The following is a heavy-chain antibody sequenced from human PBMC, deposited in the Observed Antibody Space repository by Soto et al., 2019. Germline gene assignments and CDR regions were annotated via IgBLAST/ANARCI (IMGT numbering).Heavy chain of an antibody. Sequence: QVQLQQWGAGLLKPSETLSLTCVVSGGSFRGYYWNWIRQPPGKGLEWIGEIDHSASTNYNPSLTSRITISVDTSKRQISLKLTSVTAADTAVYYCAGETSDYDILTAPTTFDIWGQGTMVTVSS. CDR1: GGSFRGYY. CDR2: IDHSAST. CDR3: AGETSDYDILTAPTTFDI. V-gene: IGHV4-34*02. J-gene: IGHJ3*02. D-gene: IGHD3-9*01.